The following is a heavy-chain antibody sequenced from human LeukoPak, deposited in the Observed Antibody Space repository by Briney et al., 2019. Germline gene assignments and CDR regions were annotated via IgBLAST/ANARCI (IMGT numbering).Heavy chain of an antibody. CDR1: GGSISSYY. Sequence: PSETLSLTCTVSGGSISSYYWSWIRQPPGKGLEWIGYIYYSGSTNYNPSLKSRVTISVDTSKNQFPLKLSSVTAADTAVYYCARWGSDSGSYPSGDSDYWGQGTLVTVSS. J-gene: IGHJ4*02. D-gene: IGHD1-26*01. CDR3: ARWGSDSGSYPSGDSDY. V-gene: IGHV4-59*01. CDR2: IYYSGST.